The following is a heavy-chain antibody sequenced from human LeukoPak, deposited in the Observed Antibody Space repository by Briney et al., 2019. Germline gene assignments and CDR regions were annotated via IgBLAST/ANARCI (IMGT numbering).Heavy chain of an antibody. V-gene: IGHV3-23*01. CDR2: ISSSGNSA. CDR3: ARYVVAAGQRASDY. CDR1: GFTFSNYA. D-gene: IGHD2-15*01. Sequence: GGSLRLSCAASGFTFSNYAMSWVRQAPGKGLEWVSFISSSGNSAFYADSVKGRFTVSRDNSKSTLYLQMDSLRAADTAVYYCARYVVAAGQRASDYWGQGTLVTVSS. J-gene: IGHJ4*02.